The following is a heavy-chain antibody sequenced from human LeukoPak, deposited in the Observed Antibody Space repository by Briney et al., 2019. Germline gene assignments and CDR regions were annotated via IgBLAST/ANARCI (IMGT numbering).Heavy chain of an antibody. CDR2: INPNSGGT. J-gene: IGHJ5*02. Sequence: ASVKVSCKASGYTFTGYYMRWVRQAPGQGLEWMGWINPNSGGTNYAQKFQGRVTMTRDTSISTAYMELSRLRSDDTAVYYCARDHCSSTSCRNVGHWFDPWGQGTLVTVSS. CDR1: GYTFTGYY. CDR3: ARDHCSSTSCRNVGHWFDP. D-gene: IGHD2-2*01. V-gene: IGHV1-2*02.